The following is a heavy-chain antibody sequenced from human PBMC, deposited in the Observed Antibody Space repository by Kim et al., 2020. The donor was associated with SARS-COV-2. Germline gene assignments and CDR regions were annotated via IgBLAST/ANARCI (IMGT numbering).Heavy chain of an antibody. CDR2: IFYTGST. CDR1: GGSVSSSSYY. V-gene: IGHV4-61*01. J-gene: IGHJ4*02. D-gene: IGHD6-13*01. CDR3: ARARHSSSCPPGIDY. Sequence: SETLSLTCTVSGGSVSSSSYYWTWIRQPPGKGLEWIGYIFYTGSTNYNPSLRNRVTFSVDTSKNQFSLNLSSVTAADTALYFCARARHSSSCPPGIDYWGRGTLVTVSS.